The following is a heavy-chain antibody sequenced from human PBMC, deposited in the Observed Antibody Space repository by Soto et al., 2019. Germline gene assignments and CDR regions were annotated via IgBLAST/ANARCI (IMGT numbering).Heavy chain of an antibody. CDR1: GFTFSSYA. CDR3: ARDFGTIFGVVIGHHYYYYGMDV. J-gene: IGHJ6*02. D-gene: IGHD3-3*01. V-gene: IGHV3-30-3*01. CDR2: ISYDGSNK. Sequence: GGSLSLSCAASGFTFSSYAMHWVRPAPGKGLEWVAVISYDGSNKYYADSVKGRFTISRDNSKNTLYLQMNSLRSDDTAVYYCARDFGTIFGVVIGHHYYYYGMDVWGQGTTVTVS.